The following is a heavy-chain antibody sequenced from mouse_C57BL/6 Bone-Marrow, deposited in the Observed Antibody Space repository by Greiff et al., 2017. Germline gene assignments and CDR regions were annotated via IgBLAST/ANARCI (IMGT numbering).Heavy chain of an antibody. V-gene: IGHV5-9-1*02. CDR3: TRGAYYGSFYYYAIDY. D-gene: IGHD1-1*01. CDR1: GFTFSSYA. CDR2: ISSGGDYI. Sequence: EVQLVESGEGLVKPGGSLKLSCAASGFTFSSYAMSWVRQTPEKRLEWVAYISSGGDYIYYADTVKGRFTISRDNARNTLYLQMSSLKSEDTAMYYCTRGAYYGSFYYYAIDYWGQGTSVTVSS. J-gene: IGHJ4*01.